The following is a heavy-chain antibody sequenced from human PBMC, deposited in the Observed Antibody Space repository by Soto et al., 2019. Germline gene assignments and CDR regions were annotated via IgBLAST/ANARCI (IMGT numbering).Heavy chain of an antibody. CDR1: GGSISSYY. J-gene: IGHJ4*02. D-gene: IGHD6-13*01. Sequence: SETLSLTCTVSGGSISSYYWSWIRQPPGKGLEWIGYIYYSGSTNYNPSLKSRVTISVDTSKNQFSLKLSSVTAADTAVYYCARYSAAAGRRFDYWGQGTLVTVSS. CDR3: ARYSAAAGRRFDY. CDR2: IYYSGST. V-gene: IGHV4-59*01.